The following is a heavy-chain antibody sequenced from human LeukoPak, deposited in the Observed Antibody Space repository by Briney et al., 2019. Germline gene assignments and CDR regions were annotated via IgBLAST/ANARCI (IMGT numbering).Heavy chain of an antibody. D-gene: IGHD3-9*01. CDR2: MNPNTGDT. J-gene: IGHJ4*02. CDR3: ARSRYFDWLLYTEAYYFDY. Sequence: GASVKVSCKASGYTFSNFDINWVRQATGQGLEWMGWMNPNTGDTGYAQKFQGRVTMTRNTSISTAYMELSSLRSEDTAVYYCARSRYFDWLLYTEAYYFDYWGQGTLVTVSS. CDR1: GYTFSNFD. V-gene: IGHV1-8*02.